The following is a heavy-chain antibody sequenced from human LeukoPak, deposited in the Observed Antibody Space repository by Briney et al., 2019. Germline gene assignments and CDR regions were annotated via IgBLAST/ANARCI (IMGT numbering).Heavy chain of an antibody. J-gene: IGHJ4*02. Sequence: PSETLSLTCTVSGASISSGDYYWSWIRQPPGKGLEWIGYIYYSGSTYYNPSLKSRVTISVDTSKNQFSLKLSSVTAADTAVYYCARAYYESSGYFDYWGQGTLVTVSS. V-gene: IGHV4-30-4*01. CDR1: GASISSGDYY. D-gene: IGHD3-22*01. CDR3: ARAYYESSGYFDY. CDR2: IYYSGST.